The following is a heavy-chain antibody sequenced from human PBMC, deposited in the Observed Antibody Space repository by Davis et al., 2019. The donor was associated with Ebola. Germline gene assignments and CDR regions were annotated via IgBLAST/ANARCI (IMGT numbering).Heavy chain of an antibody. V-gene: IGHV3-33*01. CDR1: GFTFSKYG. CDR3: ARGGGTYHFDY. D-gene: IGHD1-26*01. CDR2: IWYDGSNK. Sequence: GESLKISCAASGFTFSKYGIHWVRQAPDKGLEWVALIWYDGSNKFYADSVKGRFTISRDNSKNTLYLQMNSLRAEDTAVYYCARGGGTYHFDYWGQGTLVTVSS. J-gene: IGHJ4*02.